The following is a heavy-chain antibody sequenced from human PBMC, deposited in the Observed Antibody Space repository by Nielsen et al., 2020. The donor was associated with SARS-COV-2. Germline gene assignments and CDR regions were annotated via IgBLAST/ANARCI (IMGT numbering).Heavy chain of an antibody. CDR2: IYYSGST. J-gene: IGHJ6*03. CDR3: ARATPGSSSWSFYYYYYMDV. V-gene: IGHV4-30-4*08. D-gene: IGHD6-13*01. Sequence: SETLSLTCAVYGGSFSGYYWSWIRQPPGKGLEWIGYIYYSGSTYYNPSLKSRVTISVDTSKNQFSLKLSSVTAADTAVYYCARATPGSSSWSFYYYYYMDVWGKGTTVTVSS. CDR1: GGSFSGYY.